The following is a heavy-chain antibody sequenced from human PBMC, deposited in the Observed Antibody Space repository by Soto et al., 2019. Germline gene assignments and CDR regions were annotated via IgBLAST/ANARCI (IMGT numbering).Heavy chain of an antibody. D-gene: IGHD2-2*01. Sequence: GESLKISCTGVGYSFTSYWIGWVRQMPGKGLEWMGIIYPGDSDTRYSPSFQGQVTFSADKSITTSYLQWSSLKASDTAMYYCARGYCTTTICDPWFDPWGQGTLVTVSS. CDR2: IYPGDSDT. J-gene: IGHJ5*02. V-gene: IGHV5-51*01. CDR3: ARGYCTTTICDPWFDP. CDR1: GYSFTSYW.